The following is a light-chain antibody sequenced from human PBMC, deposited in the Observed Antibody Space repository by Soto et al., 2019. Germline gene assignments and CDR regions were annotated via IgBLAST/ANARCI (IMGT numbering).Light chain of an antibody. Sequence: QSALTQPASMSGSPGQSITISCTGTSSDIGRYNCVSWYQHHPGKAPKLIIYEATKRPSGFSYRFSGSKSGNTASLTISGLQAEDEADYYCTSYTITSPYVFGTGTKVTVL. CDR1: SSDIGRYNC. V-gene: IGLV2-14*01. CDR3: TSYTITSPYV. CDR2: EAT. J-gene: IGLJ1*01.